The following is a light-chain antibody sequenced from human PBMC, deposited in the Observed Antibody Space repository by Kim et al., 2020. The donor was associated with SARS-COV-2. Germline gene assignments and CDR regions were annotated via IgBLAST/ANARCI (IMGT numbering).Light chain of an antibody. CDR1: SSNIGTNS. Sequence: QSVLTQPPSASGTPGQRVTISCSGSSSNIGTNSVNWYQQLPGTAPKLLIYTNNERPSGVPDRFSGSKSGTSASLAISGLQSEDDCDYYCGAWDGTLKGYVFGTRTKVTVL. CDR3: GAWDGTLKGYV. CDR2: TNN. J-gene: IGLJ1*01. V-gene: IGLV1-44*01.